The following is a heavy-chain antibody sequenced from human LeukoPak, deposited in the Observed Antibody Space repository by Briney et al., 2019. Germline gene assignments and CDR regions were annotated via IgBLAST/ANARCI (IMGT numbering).Heavy chain of an antibody. CDR2: INHSGST. CDR1: GGSFSGYY. D-gene: IGHD3-10*01. V-gene: IGHV4-34*01. Sequence: PSETLPLTCAVYGGSFSGYYWSWIRQPPGKGLEWIGEINHSGSTNYNPSLKSRVTISVDTSKNQFSLKLSSVTAADTAVYYCARGSRDLWFGELLGQFDYWGQGTLVTVSS. CDR3: ARGSRDLWFGELLGQFDY. J-gene: IGHJ4*02.